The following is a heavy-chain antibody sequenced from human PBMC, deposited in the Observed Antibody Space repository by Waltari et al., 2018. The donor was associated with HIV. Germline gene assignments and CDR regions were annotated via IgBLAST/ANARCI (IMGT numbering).Heavy chain of an antibody. CDR3: ARDGGPYYYDSSGYYPLPY. CDR2: IIPIRVIA. J-gene: IGHJ4*02. CDR1: GGTFSSYA. Sequence: QVQLVQSGAEVKKPGSSVKVSCKASGGTFSSYAISWVRQAPGQGLEWMGRIIPIRVIANYAQECQGRVTITADKSTSTAYMELSSLRSEDTAVYYCARDGGPYYYDSSGYYPLPYWGQGTLVTVSS. V-gene: IGHV1-69*04. D-gene: IGHD3-22*01.